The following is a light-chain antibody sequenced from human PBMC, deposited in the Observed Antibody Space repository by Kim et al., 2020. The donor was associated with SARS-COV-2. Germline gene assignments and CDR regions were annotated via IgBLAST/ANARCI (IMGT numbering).Light chain of an antibody. CDR1: SNDFGGYNY. J-gene: IGLJ2*01. CDR3: SSYTSSSTLV. Sequence: GQSITISCTGTSNDFGGYNYVSWYQQHPGKAPKLMIYDVSNRPSGVSNRFSGSKSGNTASLTISGLQAEDEADYYCSSYTSSSTLVFGGGTQLTVL. V-gene: IGLV2-14*03. CDR2: DVS.